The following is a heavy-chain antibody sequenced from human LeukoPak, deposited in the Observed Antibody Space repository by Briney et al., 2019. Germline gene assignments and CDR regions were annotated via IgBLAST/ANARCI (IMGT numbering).Heavy chain of an antibody. CDR1: GGSFSGYY. Sequence: SETLSLTCAVYGGSFSGYYWNWIRQPPGKGLEWIGEINHSGSTNYNPSLKSRVTISVDTSKNQFSLKLSSVTAADTAVYYCAGRGDCSSTSCPYYFDYWGQGTLVTVSS. J-gene: IGHJ4*02. CDR3: AGRGDCSSTSCPYYFDY. D-gene: IGHD2-2*01. CDR2: INHSGST. V-gene: IGHV4-34*01.